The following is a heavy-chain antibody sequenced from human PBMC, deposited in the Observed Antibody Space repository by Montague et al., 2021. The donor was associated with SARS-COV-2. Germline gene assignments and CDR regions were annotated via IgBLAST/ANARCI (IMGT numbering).Heavy chain of an antibody. CDR3: ARTYSGTYFDYFDY. CDR1: GFTFLSYA. D-gene: IGHD1-26*01. CDR2: ISYDGNNK. J-gene: IGHJ4*02. V-gene: IGHV3-30*01. Sequence: SLRLSCAASGFTFLSYAIHWVRQAPDKGLKWVAVISYDGNNKYYADSVKGRFTISRDNSKNTLFLQMNSLKPEDTAVYYCARTYSGTYFDYFDYWGQGTLVTVSS.